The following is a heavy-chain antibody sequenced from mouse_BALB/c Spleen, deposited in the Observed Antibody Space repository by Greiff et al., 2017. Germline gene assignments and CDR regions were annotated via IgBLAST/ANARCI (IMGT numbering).Heavy chain of an antibody. CDR1: GFNIKDTY. J-gene: IGHJ1*01. CDR2: IDPANGNT. CDR3: ARRYGNYVGYWYFDV. V-gene: IGHV14-3*02. D-gene: IGHD2-1*01. Sequence: DVQLQQSGAELVKPGASVKLSCTASGFNIKDTYMHWVKQRPEQGLEWIGRIDPANGNTKYDPKFQGKATITADTSSNTAYLQLSSLTSEDTAVYYCARRYGNYVGYWYFDVWGAGTTVTVSS.